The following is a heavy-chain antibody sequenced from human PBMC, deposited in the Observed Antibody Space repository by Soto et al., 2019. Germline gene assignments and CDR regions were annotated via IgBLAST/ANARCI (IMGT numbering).Heavy chain of an antibody. CDR3: AKDGASGSYPPYYYYGMDV. Sequence: EVQLLESGGGLVQLGGSLRLSCAASGFTFSSYAMSWVRQAPGKGLEWVSTISGSGGNAYYADSVKGRFTISRDNSKNTLHLQMNSLRADDTAVYYCAKDGASGSYPPYYYYGMDVWGQGTTVTVSS. J-gene: IGHJ6*02. V-gene: IGHV3-23*01. D-gene: IGHD1-26*01. CDR1: GFTFSSYA. CDR2: ISGSGGNA.